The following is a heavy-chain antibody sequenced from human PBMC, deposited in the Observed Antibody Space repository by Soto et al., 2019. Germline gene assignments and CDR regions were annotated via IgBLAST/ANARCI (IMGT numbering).Heavy chain of an antibody. CDR3: ARLLSNNWFDP. J-gene: IGHJ5*02. CDR2: VYYTGSP. CDR1: GASINSYY. V-gene: IGHV4-59*08. Sequence: SETLSLTCIVSGASINSYYWSWIRQPPGKGLEWIGVVYYTGSPNYNPSLKSRVTISVDTPKNQFSLKLNSVTAADTAVYYCARLLSNNWFDPWGQGTLVTVSS.